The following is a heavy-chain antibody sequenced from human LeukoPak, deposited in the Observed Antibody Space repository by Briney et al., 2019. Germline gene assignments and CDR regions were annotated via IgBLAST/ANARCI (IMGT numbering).Heavy chain of an antibody. Sequence: GASVKLSLNPTGSSFTAYNIFWMRQAPGQGLGFKWGMKLYNGATKCAQRVQRRLTMQRETSISTVYMELSRLRSEDTATYYCASWAGGNEPVASFDYWGQGTLVTVSS. CDR1: GSSFTAYN. J-gene: IGHJ4*02. V-gene: IGHV1-2*02. CDR3: ASWAGGNEPVASFDY. D-gene: IGHD1-14*01. CDR2: MKLYNGAT.